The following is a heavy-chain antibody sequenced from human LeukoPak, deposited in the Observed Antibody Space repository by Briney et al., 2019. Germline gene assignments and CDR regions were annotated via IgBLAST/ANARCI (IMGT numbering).Heavy chain of an antibody. J-gene: IGHJ4*02. CDR3: ARDPDY. CDR2: IYYSGST. Sequence: SQTLSLTCTVSGGSISSAGYYWGWIRQHPGRGLECIGYIYYSGSTYYNPSLKRRVTISVDTSKNQFSLKLSSVTAADTAVYYCARDPDYWGQGTLVTVSS. CDR1: GGSISSAGYY. V-gene: IGHV4-31*03.